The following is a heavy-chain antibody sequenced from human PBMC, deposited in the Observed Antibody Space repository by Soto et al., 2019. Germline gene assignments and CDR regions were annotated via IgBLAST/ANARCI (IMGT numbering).Heavy chain of an antibody. J-gene: IGHJ4*02. CDR1: GGSISSGDYY. Sequence: PSDTLSLTCAVSGGSISSGDYYWIFIRQPPWKCLDWIGYIYYSGSTYYNPSLKSRVTISVDTSKNQFSLKLSSVTAADTAVYYCARDRRVATTRELGTYSSSWYSEAWGQGTLVTVSS. V-gene: IGHV4-30-4*01. CDR3: ARDRRVATTRELGTYSSSWYSEA. D-gene: IGHD6-13*01. CDR2: IYYSGST.